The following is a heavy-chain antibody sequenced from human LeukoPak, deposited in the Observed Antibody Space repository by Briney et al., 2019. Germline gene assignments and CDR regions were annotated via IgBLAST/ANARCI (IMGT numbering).Heavy chain of an antibody. CDR3: ARAPMAPRGYYYYYMDV. Sequence: SQTLSLTCTVSAGSTSSGSYYWSWIRQPAGKGLEWIGRIYTSGSTNYSPSHKSRVTISVDTSKNQFSLKLSSVTAPDTAVYYCARAPMAPRGYYYYYMDVWGKGTTVTVSS. D-gene: IGHD3-10*01. J-gene: IGHJ6*03. CDR2: IYTSGST. V-gene: IGHV4-61*02. CDR1: AGSTSSGSYY.